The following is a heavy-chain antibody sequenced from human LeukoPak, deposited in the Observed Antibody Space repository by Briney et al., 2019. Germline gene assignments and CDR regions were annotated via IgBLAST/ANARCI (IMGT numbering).Heavy chain of an antibody. CDR1: GFTFSSYW. D-gene: IGHD3-10*01. Sequence: GGSLRLSCAASGFTFSSYWMSWVRQAPGKRLEWVANIKQDGSEKYYVDSVKGRFTISRDNAKNSLYLQMNSLRAEDTAVYYCASGLITMVRGVISGNWFDPWGQGTLVTVSS. V-gene: IGHV3-7*01. CDR2: IKQDGSEK. CDR3: ASGLITMVRGVISGNWFDP. J-gene: IGHJ5*02.